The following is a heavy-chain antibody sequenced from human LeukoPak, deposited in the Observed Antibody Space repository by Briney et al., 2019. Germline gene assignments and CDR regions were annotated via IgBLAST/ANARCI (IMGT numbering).Heavy chain of an antibody. V-gene: IGHV4-59*08. CDR1: GGSISSYY. J-gene: IGHJ4*02. CDR2: IYDSGRT. CDR3: ARHPPQGYSSGLYYFDY. D-gene: IGHD6-19*01. Sequence: PSETLSLTCTVSGGSISSYYWSWLRQPPGKGLEWIGYIYDSGRTNYNPSLKSRVTISVDTSKNQFSLKLSSVTAADTAVYYCARHPPQGYSSGLYYFDYWGQGTLVTVSS.